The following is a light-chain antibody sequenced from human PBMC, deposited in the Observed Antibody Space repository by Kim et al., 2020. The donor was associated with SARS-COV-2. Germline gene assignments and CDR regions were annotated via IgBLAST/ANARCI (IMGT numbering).Light chain of an antibody. J-gene: IGLJ1*01. CDR3: CSFTDTSTLYV. V-gene: IGLV2-14*03. CDR2: DVS. Sequence: QSALAQPASVSGSPGQSITISCTGTSSDVGDYNFVSWFQQHPGKAPKLMIYDVSARPSGVSDRFSGSKSGNTASLTISGLQAEDEADYYCCSFTDTSTLYVFGTGTQLTVL. CDR1: SSDVGDYNF.